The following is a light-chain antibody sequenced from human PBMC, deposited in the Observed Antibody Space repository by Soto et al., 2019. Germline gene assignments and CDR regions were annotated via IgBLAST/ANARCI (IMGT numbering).Light chain of an antibody. V-gene: IGLV2-23*02. J-gene: IGLJ2*01. CDR1: SSDVGSYNL. CDR3: CSYAGSSTWVV. Sequence: QSVLTQPASVSGSPGQSITISCTGTSSDVGSYNLVSWYQQHPGKAPKLMIYEVSKRPSGVSNRFSGSKSGNTASPTISGLQAEDEADYYCCSYAGSSTWVVFGGGTKLTVL. CDR2: EVS.